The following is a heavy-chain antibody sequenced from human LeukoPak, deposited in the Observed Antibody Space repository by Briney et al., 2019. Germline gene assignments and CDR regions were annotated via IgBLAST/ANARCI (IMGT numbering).Heavy chain of an antibody. CDR3: AKDGRPLLLWFGVDY. Sequence: PGGSLRLSCAASGFTFSSYGMHWVRQAPGKGLEWVAFIRYDGSNKYYADSVKGRFTISRDNSKNTLYLQMNSQRAEDTAVYYCAKDGRPLLLWFGVDYWGQGTLVTVSS. CDR2: IRYDGSNK. CDR1: GFTFSSYG. V-gene: IGHV3-30*02. J-gene: IGHJ4*02. D-gene: IGHD3-10*01.